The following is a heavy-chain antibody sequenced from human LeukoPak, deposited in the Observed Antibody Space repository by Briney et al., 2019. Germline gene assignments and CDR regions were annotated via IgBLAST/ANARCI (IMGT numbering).Heavy chain of an antibody. CDR3: ARGHNSRAGVTDCCPLDF. CDR2: IYSSGIT. J-gene: IGHJ4*02. Sequence: GGSLKLSCAASGFTVSSNYITWVRRAPGKGLEWVSVIYSSGITYYADSVKGRFTISRDNSKNTLYHQMNSLRAEDTAFYYCARGHNSRAGVTDCCPLDFWGQGTLVTVSS. CDR1: GFTVSSNY. D-gene: IGHD2-21*02. V-gene: IGHV3-66*01.